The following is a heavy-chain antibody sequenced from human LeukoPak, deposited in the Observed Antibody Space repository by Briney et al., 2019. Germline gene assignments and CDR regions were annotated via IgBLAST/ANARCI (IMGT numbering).Heavy chain of an antibody. D-gene: IGHD5-18*01. CDR1: GGSISSYY. V-gene: IGHV4-4*07. CDR2: IYTSGST. Sequence: SETLSLTCTVSGGSISSYYWSWIRQPAGKGLEWIGRIYTSGSTNYNPSLKSRVTMSVDTSKNQFSLKLSSVTAADTAVYYCAPGDPAMAYFDYWGQGTLVTVSS. CDR3: APGDPAMAYFDY. J-gene: IGHJ4*02.